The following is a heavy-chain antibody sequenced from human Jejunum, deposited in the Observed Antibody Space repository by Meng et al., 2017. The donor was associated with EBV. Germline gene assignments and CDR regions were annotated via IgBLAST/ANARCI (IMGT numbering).Heavy chain of an antibody. J-gene: IGHJ4*02. CDR2: INHSGST. V-gene: IGHV4-34*02. Sequence: QGQLQKSAAGLLKPSETLSLTCAVYRGSFSGYYWSWIRQHPGKGLEWIGEINHSGSTNYNPSLRSRVTISVETSKNQFSLRLNSVTAADTAVYYCARVAFSYTTRSLDSWGQGTLVTVSS. CDR3: ARVAFSYTTRSLDS. D-gene: IGHD3-16*02. CDR1: RGSFSGYY.